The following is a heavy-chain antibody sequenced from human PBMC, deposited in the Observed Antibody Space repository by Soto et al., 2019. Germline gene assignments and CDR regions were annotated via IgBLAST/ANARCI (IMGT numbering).Heavy chain of an antibody. CDR3: TRDYYYDSSGYIDY. Sequence: PGGSLRLSCTASGFTFGDYAMSWVRQAPGKGLEWVGFIRSKAYGGTTEYAASVKGRFTISRDDSKSIAYLQMNSLKTEDTAVYYCTRDYYYDSSGYIDYWGQGTLVTVSS. CDR2: IRSKAYGGTT. CDR1: GFTFGDYA. J-gene: IGHJ4*02. V-gene: IGHV3-49*04. D-gene: IGHD3-22*01.